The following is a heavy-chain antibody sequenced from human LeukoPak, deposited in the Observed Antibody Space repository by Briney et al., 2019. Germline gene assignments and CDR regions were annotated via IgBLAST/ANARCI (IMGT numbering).Heavy chain of an antibody. Sequence: ASVKVSCKASGYTFTGYYMHWVRQAPGQGLEWMGWINPNSGGTNYAQKFQGRVTMTRDTSISTAYMELSRLRSDDTVVYYCARDPTVEMAFDIWGQGTMVTVSS. D-gene: IGHD5-24*01. CDR1: GYTFTGYY. V-gene: IGHV1-2*02. J-gene: IGHJ3*02. CDR3: ARDPTVEMAFDI. CDR2: INPNSGGT.